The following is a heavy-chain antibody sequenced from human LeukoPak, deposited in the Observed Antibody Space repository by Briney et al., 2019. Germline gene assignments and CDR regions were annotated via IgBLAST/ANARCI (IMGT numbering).Heavy chain of an antibody. CDR1: GFTFSSYS. CDR3: ASSQNLEWSKDAYYFDY. D-gene: IGHD3-3*01. J-gene: IGHJ4*02. Sequence: GGSLRLSCAASGFTFSSYSMNWDRQAPGKGLEWVSSISSSSSYIYYADSVKGRFTISRDNAKNSLYLQMNSLRAEDTAVYYCASSQNLEWSKDAYYFDYWGQGTLVTVSS. CDR2: ISSSSSYI. V-gene: IGHV3-21*01.